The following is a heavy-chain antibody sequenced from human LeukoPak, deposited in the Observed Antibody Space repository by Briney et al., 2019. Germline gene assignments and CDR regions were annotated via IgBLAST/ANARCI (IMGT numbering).Heavy chain of an antibody. V-gene: IGHV4-38-2*01. CDR1: GYSISSGYY. D-gene: IGHD6-19*01. J-gene: IGHJ3*02. CDR3: ARNGAYSSGWAGADAFDI. CDR2: VYHSGST. Sequence: SETLSLTCAVSGYSISSGYYWGWIRQPPGKGLEWIGRVYHSGSTYYNPSLKSRVTISVDTSRNQFSLKLNSVTAADTAVYYCARNGAYSSGWAGADAFDIWGQGTMVTVSS.